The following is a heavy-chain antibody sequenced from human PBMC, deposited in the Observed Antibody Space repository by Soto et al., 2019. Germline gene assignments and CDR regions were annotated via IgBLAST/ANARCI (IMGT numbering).Heavy chain of an antibody. J-gene: IGHJ3*02. CDR3: ARQQYYYDSSGYFGAAPKDAFDI. D-gene: IGHD3-22*01. CDR2: IWYDGSNK. CDR1: GFTFSSYG. Sequence: QVQLVESGGGVVQPGRSLRLSCAASGFTFSSYGMHWVRQAPGKGLEWVAVIWYDGSNKYYADSVKGRFTISRDNSKNRLYLQMNSLRAEDTAVYYCARQQYYYDSSGYFGAAPKDAFDIWGQGTMVTVSS. V-gene: IGHV3-33*01.